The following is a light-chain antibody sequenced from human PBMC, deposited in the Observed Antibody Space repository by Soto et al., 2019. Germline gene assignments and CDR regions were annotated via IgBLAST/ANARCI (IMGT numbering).Light chain of an antibody. Sequence: QSVLTQPPSASGTPGQTVTISCSGRFSNIGSNFIYWYQQLPGTAPKLLIYRNNERPSGVPDRFSASKSGTSASLAISGLRSEGEADYHCAAWDDSLSGVVFGGGTKVTVL. V-gene: IGLV1-47*01. J-gene: IGLJ3*02. CDR3: AAWDDSLSGVV. CDR1: FSNIGSNF. CDR2: RNN.